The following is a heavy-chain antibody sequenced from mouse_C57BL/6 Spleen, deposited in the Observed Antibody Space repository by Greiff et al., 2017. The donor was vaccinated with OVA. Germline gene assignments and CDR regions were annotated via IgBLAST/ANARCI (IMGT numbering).Heavy chain of an antibody. V-gene: IGHV1-81*01. CDR3: ASLTSQLYFDY. CDR1: GYTFTSYG. Sequence: QVQLQQSGAELARPGASVTLSCTASGYTFTSYGISWVQQRTAQGLELIVDIYPRSGNTYYNEKFKGQASLTADKSSSTAYMELRSLTSEDSAVYFCASLTSQLYFDYWGQGTTLTVSS. CDR2: IYPRSGNT. J-gene: IGHJ2*01.